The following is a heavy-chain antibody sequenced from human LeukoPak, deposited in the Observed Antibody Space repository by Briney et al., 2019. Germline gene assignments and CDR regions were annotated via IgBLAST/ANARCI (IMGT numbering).Heavy chain of an antibody. CDR3: ANLGYCISATCYGEF. CDR2: ISGSGDGT. Sequence: PGGSLRLSCAASGFTFNSYAMSWVRQAPGKGLEWVSAISGSGDGTNYADSVKGRFTISRDNSKNTLYLQMNSLRAEDTAVYYCANLGYCISATCYGEFWGQGTLVTVSS. CDR1: GFTFNSYA. V-gene: IGHV3-23*01. D-gene: IGHD2-2*01. J-gene: IGHJ4*02.